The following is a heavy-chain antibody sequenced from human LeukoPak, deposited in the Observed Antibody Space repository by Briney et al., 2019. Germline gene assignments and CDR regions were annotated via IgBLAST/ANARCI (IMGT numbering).Heavy chain of an antibody. CDR2: IYYSGST. CDR1: GVSISSYY. Sequence: SETLSLTCTVSGVSISSYYWSWIRQPPGKGLEWIGYIYYSGSTNYNPSLKSRVTISVDTSKNQFSLKLSSVTAADTAVYYCARAVGSGSFQTYYYYMDVWGKGTTVTISS. D-gene: IGHD3-10*01. J-gene: IGHJ6*03. CDR3: ARAVGSGSFQTYYYYMDV. V-gene: IGHV4-59*01.